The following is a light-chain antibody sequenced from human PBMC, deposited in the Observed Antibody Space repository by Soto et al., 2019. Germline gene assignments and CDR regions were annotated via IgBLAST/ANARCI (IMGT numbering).Light chain of an antibody. CDR2: RAS. CDR1: QRISRW. J-gene: IGKJ5*01. V-gene: IGKV1-5*03. CDR3: QQYYSYYT. Sequence: DIQMTQSPSTLSAFVGDRVNITCRASQRISRWLAWYQQKPGKAPKVLIYRASSLESGVPSRFSGSGSGTEFTLTISSLQPDDFAPYYCQQYYSYYTFGQGTRLEIK.